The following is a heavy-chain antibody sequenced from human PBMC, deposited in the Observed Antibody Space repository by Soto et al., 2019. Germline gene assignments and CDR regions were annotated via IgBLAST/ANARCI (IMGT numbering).Heavy chain of an antibody. V-gene: IGHV3-64*01. J-gene: IGHJ4*02. CDR3: ARGRVEDSSGWATYFDY. CDR2: INTNGVNT. D-gene: IGHD6-19*01. Sequence: EVQLVESGGGLVQPGGSLRLSCAASGFTFSGYSMFWVRQAPGTGLEYVSAINTNGVNTFYAKSVKGRFTISRDNSKNTMYRHMGSLRADDMAVYYCARGRVEDSSGWATYFDYWGQGTLVTVSS. CDR1: GFTFSGYS.